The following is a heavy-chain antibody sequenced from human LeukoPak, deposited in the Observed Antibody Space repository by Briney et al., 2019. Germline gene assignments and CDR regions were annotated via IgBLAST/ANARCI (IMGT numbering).Heavy chain of an antibody. CDR3: ARVRPGSNYVDFDY. D-gene: IGHD4-11*01. Sequence: GGSLRLSCAASGFTFSSCGMHWVRQAPGKGLEWVAVMSYDGSNKYYAGSVKGRFTISRDNSKSTLYLQMNRPRAEDTAVYYCARVRPGSNYVDFDYWGEGTLVTVSS. CDR2: MSYDGSNK. CDR1: GFTFSSCG. J-gene: IGHJ4*02. V-gene: IGHV3-33*05.